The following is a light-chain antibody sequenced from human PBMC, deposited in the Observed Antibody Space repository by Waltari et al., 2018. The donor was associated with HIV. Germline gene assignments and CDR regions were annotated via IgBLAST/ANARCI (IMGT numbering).Light chain of an antibody. J-gene: IGKJ5*01. CDR2: GAS. Sequence: EIVLTQSPGTLTLSPGERATLSCRASQSVSSYLAWYQQKPGQAPRLLIYGASSRAPGIPARFSGSGSGTDFTLTISSLEPGDFGVYYCHQRSNWPITFGQGTRLEIK. V-gene: IGKV3-11*01. CDR3: HQRSNWPIT. CDR1: QSVSSY.